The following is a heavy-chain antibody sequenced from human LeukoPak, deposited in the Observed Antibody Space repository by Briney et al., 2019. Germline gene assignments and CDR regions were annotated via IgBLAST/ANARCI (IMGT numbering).Heavy chain of an antibody. CDR1: GGSISSYY. V-gene: IGHV4-4*07. Sequence: SETLSLTCTVSGGSISSYYWSWIRQPAGKGLEWIGRIYTSGSTNYNPSLKSRVTISVDTSKNQFSLKLSSVTAADTAVYYCARDLRLGESYYYYMDVWGKGTTVTVSS. CDR3: ARDLRLGESYYYYMDV. J-gene: IGHJ6*03. D-gene: IGHD3-16*01. CDR2: IYTSGST.